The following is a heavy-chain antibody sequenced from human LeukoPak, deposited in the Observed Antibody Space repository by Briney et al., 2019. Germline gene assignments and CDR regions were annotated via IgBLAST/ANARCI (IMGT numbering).Heavy chain of an antibody. CDR1: GYTFTSYA. J-gene: IGHJ4*02. CDR3: ARRIFSGYDYPNYFNY. CDR2: INTNTGNP. Sequence: ASVKVSCKASGYTFTSYAMNWVRQAPGQGLEWVGSINTNTGNPTFAQGFTGRFVLSLDTSVSTAYLQITSLKAEDTAVYYCARRIFSGYDYPNYFNYWGQGTLVTVSS. D-gene: IGHD5-12*01. V-gene: IGHV7-4-1*02.